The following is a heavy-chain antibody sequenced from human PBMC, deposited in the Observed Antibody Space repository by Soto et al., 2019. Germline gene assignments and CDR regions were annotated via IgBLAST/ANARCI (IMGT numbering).Heavy chain of an antibody. CDR1: GFTFDTYG. Sequence: QVHLVEFGGGVVQPGRSLRLSCVASGFTFDTYGIHWVRQAPGKGLQWVALISYEGSNTYYADSVRGRFTISRDNSKNTLYLQINALRPEDTGVYYCARVTPGNNLYYFSGLDVWGQGTSVTVSS. V-gene: IGHV3-30-3*01. J-gene: IGHJ6*02. CDR3: ARVTPGNNLYYFSGLDV. CDR2: ISYEGSNT. D-gene: IGHD1-1*01.